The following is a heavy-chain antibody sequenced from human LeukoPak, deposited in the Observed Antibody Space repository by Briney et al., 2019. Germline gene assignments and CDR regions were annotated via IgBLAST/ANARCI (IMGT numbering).Heavy chain of an antibody. CDR2: ISSSSSTI. J-gene: IGHJ4*02. CDR3: AKGGYYDSSGYGLIDY. CDR1: GFTFSSYS. V-gene: IGHV3-48*04. Sequence: GGSLRLSCAASGFTFSSYSMNWVRQAPGKGLEWVSYISSSSSTIYYADSVKGRFTISRDNAKNSLYLQMNSLRAEDTAVYYCAKGGYYDSSGYGLIDYWGQGTLVTVSS. D-gene: IGHD3-22*01.